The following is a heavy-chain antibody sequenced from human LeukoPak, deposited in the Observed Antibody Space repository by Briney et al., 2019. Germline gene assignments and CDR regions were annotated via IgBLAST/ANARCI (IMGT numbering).Heavy chain of an antibody. CDR1: GFTFSSYS. V-gene: IGHV3-21*01. CDR3: ARDSSGYYSFGY. Sequence: TGGSLRLSCAASGFTFSSYSMNWVRQAPGKGLEWVSSISSSSSYIYYADSVKGRFTISRDNAKNSLYLQMNSLRAEDTAVYYCARDSSGYYSFGYWGQGTLVTVSS. CDR2: ISSSSSYI. D-gene: IGHD3-22*01. J-gene: IGHJ4*02.